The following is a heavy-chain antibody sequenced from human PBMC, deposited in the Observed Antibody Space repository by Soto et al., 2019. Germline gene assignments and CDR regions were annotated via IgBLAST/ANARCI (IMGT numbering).Heavy chain of an antibody. CDR2: INPKSGGT. V-gene: IGHV1-2*02. CDR1: GYTFTDHY. Sequence: ASVKVSCKSSGYTFTDHYIHWVRQAPGPGLEWMGWINPKSGGTNYAQKFQGRVTMTRDTSISTAYLDLSGLSSNDTAMYFCAMCGQEYCSGGSCSRDDNSYGMDAWGQGTTVTVSS. D-gene: IGHD2-15*01. CDR3: AMCGQEYCSGGSCSRDDNSYGMDA. J-gene: IGHJ6*02.